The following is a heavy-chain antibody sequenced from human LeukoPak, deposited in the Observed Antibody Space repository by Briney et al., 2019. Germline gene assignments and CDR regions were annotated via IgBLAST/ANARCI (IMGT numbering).Heavy chain of an antibody. CDR1: GFTFSSYW. CDR3: ARVYKGSGYSFDY. CDR2: INTDGSST. V-gene: IGHV3-74*01. J-gene: IGHJ4*02. Sequence: GSLRLSCAASGFTFSSYWMHWVRQAPGKGLVWVSRINTDGSSTSYADSVKGRFTISRDNAKNTLYLQMNSLRAEDTAVYYCARVYKGSGYSFDYWGQGTLVTVSS. D-gene: IGHD3-22*01.